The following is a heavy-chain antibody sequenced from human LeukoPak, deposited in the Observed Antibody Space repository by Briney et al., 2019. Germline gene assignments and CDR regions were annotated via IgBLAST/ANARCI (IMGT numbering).Heavy chain of an antibody. CDR3: AGYDSSGYSMRAFDI. V-gene: IGHV4-59*01. J-gene: IGHJ3*02. CDR1: GGSISSYY. D-gene: IGHD3-22*01. CDR2: IYYSGST. Sequence: SETLSLTCTVSGGSISSYYWSWIRQPPGKGLEWIGHIYYSGSTNYNPSLKGRVTISVDTSKNQFSLKLSSVTAADTAVYYCAGYDSSGYSMRAFDIWGQGTMVTVSS.